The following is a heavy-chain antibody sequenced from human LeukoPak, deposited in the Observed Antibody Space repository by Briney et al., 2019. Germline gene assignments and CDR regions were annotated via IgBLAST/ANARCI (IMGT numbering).Heavy chain of an antibody. CDR1: GFTFSSYG. Sequence: GGSLRLSCAASGFTFSSYGMHWVRQAPGKGLERVAVIWYDGSNKYYADSVKGRFTISRDNSKNTLYLQMNSLRAEDTAVYYCARDRASSGYYLGPFDPWGQGTLVTVSS. D-gene: IGHD3-22*01. V-gene: IGHV3-33*01. CDR2: IWYDGSNK. J-gene: IGHJ5*02. CDR3: ARDRASSGYYLGPFDP.